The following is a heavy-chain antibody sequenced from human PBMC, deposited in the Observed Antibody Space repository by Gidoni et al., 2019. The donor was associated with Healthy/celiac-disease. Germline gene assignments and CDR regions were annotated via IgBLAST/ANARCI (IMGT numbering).Heavy chain of an antibody. D-gene: IGHD2-15*01. J-gene: IGHJ4*02. CDR3: AKDDYRYCSGGSCYSSDY. CDR1: GFPFSRYA. V-gene: IGHV3-30*18. CDR2: ISYDGSNK. Sequence: QVQLVECGGGVVQPGRSLILPCAASGFPFSRYAMHWVRQAPGKGLEWVAVISYDGSNKYYADSVKGRFTISRDNSKNTLYLQMNSLRAEDTAVYYCAKDDYRYCSGGSCYSSDYWGQGTLVTVSS.